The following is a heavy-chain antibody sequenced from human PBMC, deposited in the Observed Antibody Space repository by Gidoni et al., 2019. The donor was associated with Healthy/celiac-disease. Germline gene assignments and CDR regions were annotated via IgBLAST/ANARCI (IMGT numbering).Heavy chain of an antibody. CDR3: ARAVDRLTGDEGGLDY. V-gene: IGHV1-69*06. D-gene: IGHD7-27*01. J-gene: IGHJ4*02. CDR2: IIPIFGTA. Sequence: QVQLVQSGAEVKKPGSSVKVSCKASGGPFSSYAISWVRQAPGQGLEWMGGIIPIFGTANYAQKFQGRVTITADKSTSTAYMELSSLRSEDTAVYYCARAVDRLTGDEGGLDYWGQGTLVTVSS. CDR1: GGPFSSYA.